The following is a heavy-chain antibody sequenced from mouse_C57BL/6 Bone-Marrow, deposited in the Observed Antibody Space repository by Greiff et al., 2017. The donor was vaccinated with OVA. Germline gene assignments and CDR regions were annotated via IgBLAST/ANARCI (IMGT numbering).Heavy chain of an antibody. CDR3: TRDQDSNPYYAMDY. J-gene: IGHJ4*01. V-gene: IGHV5-9-1*02. CDR2: ISSGGDYI. CDR1: GFTFSSYA. Sequence: EVQGVESGEGLVKPGGSLKLSCAASGFTFSSYAMSWVRQTPEKRLEWVAYISSGGDYIYYADTVKGRFTISRDNARNTLYLQMSSLKSEDTAMYYCTRDQDSNPYYAMDYWGQGTSVTVSS. D-gene: IGHD2-5*01.